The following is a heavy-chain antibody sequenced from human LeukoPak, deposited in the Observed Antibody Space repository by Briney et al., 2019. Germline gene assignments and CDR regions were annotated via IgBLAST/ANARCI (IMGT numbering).Heavy chain of an antibody. Sequence: GGSLRLSCAASGFTFSSYSMNWVRQAPGKGLEWVSYISSSSSTIYYVDSVKGRFTISRDSAKNSLYLQMNSLRAEDTAVYYCARGPDSSSWYERRLDYWGQGTLVTVSS. CDR2: ISSSSSTI. V-gene: IGHV3-48*04. D-gene: IGHD6-13*01. CDR3: ARGPDSSSWYERRLDY. CDR1: GFTFSSYS. J-gene: IGHJ4*02.